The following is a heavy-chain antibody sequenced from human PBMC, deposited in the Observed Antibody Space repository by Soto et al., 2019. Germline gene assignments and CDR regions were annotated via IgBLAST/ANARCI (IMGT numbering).Heavy chain of an antibody. CDR1: GFTFSSYA. D-gene: IGHD2-15*01. V-gene: IGHV3-23*01. CDR2: ISGTGGST. Sequence: GGSLRLSCAASGFTFSSYAMSWVRQAPGKGLEWVSAISGTGGSTYYADSVKGRFTISRDNSKNTLYLQMNSLRAEDTAVYYCAKDYSFSPHSTLAQWGQGTLVTVSS. CDR3: AKDYSFSPHSTLAQ. J-gene: IGHJ4*02.